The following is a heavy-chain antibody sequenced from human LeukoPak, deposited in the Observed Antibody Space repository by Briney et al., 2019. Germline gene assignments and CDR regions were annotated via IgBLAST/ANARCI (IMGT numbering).Heavy chain of an antibody. J-gene: IGHJ3*02. CDR1: GYSISSGCY. Sequence: PSETLSLTCTVSGYSISSGCYWGWIRQPPGKGLEWIGSIYHSGSTYYNPSLKSRVTISVDTSKNQFSLKLSSVTAADTAVYYCARAYYDDAFDIWGQGTMVTVSS. D-gene: IGHD3-22*01. CDR3: ARAYYDDAFDI. CDR2: IYHSGST. V-gene: IGHV4-38-2*02.